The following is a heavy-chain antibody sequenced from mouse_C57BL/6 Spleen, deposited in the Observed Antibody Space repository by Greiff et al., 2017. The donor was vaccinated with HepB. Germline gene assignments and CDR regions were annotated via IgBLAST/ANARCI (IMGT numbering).Heavy chain of an antibody. CDR3: ARHEEGYYGSSYNYAMDY. J-gene: IGHJ4*01. Sequence: QVQLQQSGAELVKPGASVKLSCKASGYTFTEYTIHWVKQRSGQGLEWIGWFYPGSGSIKYNEKFKDKATLTADKSSSTVYMELSRLTSEDSAVYVCARHEEGYYGSSYNYAMDYWGQGTSVTVSS. CDR1: GYTFTEYT. V-gene: IGHV1-62-2*01. CDR2: FYPGSGSI. D-gene: IGHD1-1*01.